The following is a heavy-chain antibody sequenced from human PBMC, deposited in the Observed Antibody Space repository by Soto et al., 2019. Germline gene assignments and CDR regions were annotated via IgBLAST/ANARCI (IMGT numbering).Heavy chain of an antibody. CDR2: IKSKTDGGTT. J-gene: IGHJ4*02. CDR3: TTLVSRWLRRLTIAY. Sequence: PGGSLRLSCAASGFTFSNAWMNWVRQAPGKGLEWVGRIKSKTDGGTTDYAAPVKGRFTISRDDSKNTLYLQMNSLKTEDTAVYYCTTLVSRWLRRLTIAYWGQGTLVTVSS. CDR1: GFTFSNAW. V-gene: IGHV3-15*07. D-gene: IGHD5-12*01.